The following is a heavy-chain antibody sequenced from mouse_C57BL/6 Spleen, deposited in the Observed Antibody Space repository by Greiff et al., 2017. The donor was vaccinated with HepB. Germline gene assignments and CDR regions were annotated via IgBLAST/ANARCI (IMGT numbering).Heavy chain of an antibody. Sequence: VQLQQSGAELVKPGASVKLSCTASGFNIKDYYMHWVKQRTEQGLEWIGRIEPEDGETKYAPKFQGKATITADKSSNTACLQLSILPSEDTAVYYCALVYDYYAMDYWGQGTSVTVSS. D-gene: IGHD2-12*01. V-gene: IGHV14-2*01. CDR3: ALVYDYYAMDY. J-gene: IGHJ4*01. CDR2: IEPEDGET. CDR1: GFNIKDYY.